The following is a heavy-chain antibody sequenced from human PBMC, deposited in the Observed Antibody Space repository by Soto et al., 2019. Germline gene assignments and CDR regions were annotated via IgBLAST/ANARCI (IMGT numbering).Heavy chain of an antibody. Sequence: QVQLVESGGGVVQPGRSLRLSCAASGFTFSSYAMHWVRQAPGKGLEWVAVISYDGSNKYYADSVKGRFTISRDNSKNTLYLQMNSMRAEDTAVYYCIPDTVTTGRDYYDYYGMDVWGQGTTVTVSS. CDR2: ISYDGSNK. CDR3: IPDTVTTGRDYYDYYGMDV. V-gene: IGHV3-30-3*01. J-gene: IGHJ6*02. D-gene: IGHD4-4*01. CDR1: GFTFSSYA.